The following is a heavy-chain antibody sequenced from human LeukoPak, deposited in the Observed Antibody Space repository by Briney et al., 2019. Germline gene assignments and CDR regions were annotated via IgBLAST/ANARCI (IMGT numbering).Heavy chain of an antibody. CDR3: ARGAVAEGFDY. CDR2: INHSGST. CDR1: GVSFSGYY. J-gene: IGHJ4*02. Sequence: SETLSLTCAVYGVSFSGYYWSWIRQPPGKGLEWIGEINHSGSTNYNPSLKSRVTISVDTSKNQFSLKLSSVTAADTAVYYCARGAVAEGFDYWGQGTLVTVSS. D-gene: IGHD6-19*01. V-gene: IGHV4-34*01.